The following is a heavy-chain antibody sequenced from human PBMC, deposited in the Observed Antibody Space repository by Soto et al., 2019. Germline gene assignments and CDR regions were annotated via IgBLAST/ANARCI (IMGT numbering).Heavy chain of an antibody. CDR2: IYYSGTT. J-gene: IGHJ6*02. V-gene: IGHV4-30-4*01. CDR1: GGSISSGDYY. Sequence: SETLSITCTVSGGSISSGDYYWSWIRQPPGKGLEWIGYIYYSGTTYYNPSLKSRVTISVDTSKNQFSLKVNSVTAADTAVYYCARALIQLWPHYYYGMDVWGQGTTVTVSS. D-gene: IGHD5-18*01. CDR3: ARALIQLWPHYYYGMDV.